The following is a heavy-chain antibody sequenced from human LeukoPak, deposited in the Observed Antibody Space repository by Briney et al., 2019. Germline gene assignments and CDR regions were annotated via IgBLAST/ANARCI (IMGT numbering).Heavy chain of an antibody. CDR3: AELGITMIGGV. Sequence: PGGSLRLSCAASGFTFSTYWMHWVRHAPGKGLVWVSRIDHNGINTYYADSVKGRFTISRDNAKNTLYLRMNSLRAEDTAVYYCAELGITMIGGVWGKGTTVTISS. V-gene: IGHV3-74*01. CDR1: GFTFSTYW. CDR2: IDHNGINT. D-gene: IGHD3-10*02. J-gene: IGHJ6*04.